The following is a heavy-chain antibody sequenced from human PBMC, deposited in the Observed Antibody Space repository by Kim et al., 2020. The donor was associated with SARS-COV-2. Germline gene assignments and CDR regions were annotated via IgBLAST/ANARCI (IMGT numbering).Heavy chain of an antibody. CDR2: VHYSGRT. Sequence: SETLSLTCTVSGDSLTSNNFYWDWIRQSPGRGLEWIGIVHYSGRTYYNPSLKSRATLSVDTSKNQFSLSLTSVPAADTAVYYCARHPVGSSSRCSRAAFDPWGQGTLVTVSS. D-gene: IGHD1-26*01. CDR3: ARHPVGSSSRCSRAAFDP. CDR1: GDSLTSNNFY. J-gene: IGHJ5*02. V-gene: IGHV4-39*01.